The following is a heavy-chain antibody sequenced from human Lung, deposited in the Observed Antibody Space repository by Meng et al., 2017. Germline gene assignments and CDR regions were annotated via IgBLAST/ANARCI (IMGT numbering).Heavy chain of an antibody. CDR2: IYNSGST. CDR1: GGSISSSNSY. J-gene: IGHJ2*01. CDR3: ARGQKGYFDL. V-gene: IGHV4-30-4*01. Sequence: QVTLQAAGPGLLKPSQTLSLTCTVSGGSISSSNSYWSWLRQPPGKGLEWSGHIYNSGSTYYNPSLKSRITISVDTSKNQFSLKLSSVTAADTAVYYCARGQKGYFDLWGRGTLVTVSS.